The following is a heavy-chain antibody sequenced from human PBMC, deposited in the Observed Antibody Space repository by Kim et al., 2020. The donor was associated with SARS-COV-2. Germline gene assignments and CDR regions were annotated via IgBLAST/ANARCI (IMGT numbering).Heavy chain of an antibody. CDR3: ARARVYALDV. CDR1: GYMFGDFY. D-gene: IGHD2-8*01. CDR2: ISASGLSP. V-gene: IGHV3-11*05. J-gene: IGHJ3*01. Sequence: GGSLRLSCTASGYMFGDFYMKWIRQTPEKGLEWVASISASGLSPTYADAVKGRFTISRDNGKNLLFLQMDGLRADDSALYYCARARVYALDVWGQGTKVTVS.